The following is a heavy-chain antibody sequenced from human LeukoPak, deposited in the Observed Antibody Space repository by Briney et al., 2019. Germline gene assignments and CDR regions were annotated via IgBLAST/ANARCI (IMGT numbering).Heavy chain of an antibody. J-gene: IGHJ6*02. CDR1: GFTFNTYG. CDR3: TRPQAADPYYYYGLDV. V-gene: IGHV3-49*04. Sequence: GGSLRLSCEASGFTFNTYGMNWVRQAPGKGLEWVGFIRSNGYGGAIEYAASVKGRFTISRDDSKSIAYLQMNSLKTEYTAVYYCTRPQAADPYYYYGLDVWGQGTTVTVSS. CDR2: IRSNGYGGAI. D-gene: IGHD6-13*01.